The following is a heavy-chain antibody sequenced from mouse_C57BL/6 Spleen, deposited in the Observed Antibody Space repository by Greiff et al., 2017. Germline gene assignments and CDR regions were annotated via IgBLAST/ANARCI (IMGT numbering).Heavy chain of an antibody. D-gene: IGHD1-1*01. J-gene: IGHJ4*01. V-gene: IGHV1-82*01. CDR3: AREGVYGSSYAMDD. Sequence: VQRVESGPELVKPGASVKISCKASGYAFSSSWMNWVKQRPGKGLEWIGRIDPGDGDTNYNGKFKGKATLTADKSSSTAYMQLSSLTSEDSAVYFCAREGVYGSSYAMDDWGQGTSVTVSS. CDR2: IDPGDGDT. CDR1: GYAFSSSW.